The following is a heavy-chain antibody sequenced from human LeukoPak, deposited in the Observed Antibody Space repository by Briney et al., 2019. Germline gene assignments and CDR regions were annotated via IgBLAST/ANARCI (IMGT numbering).Heavy chain of an antibody. D-gene: IGHD3-10*01. CDR3: ARAVTIFVNHASGSGAYHYYMDV. CDR2: ISAYHGST. CDR1: GYTFTNYG. V-gene: IGHV1-18*01. Sequence: ASVRVSCKASGYTFTNYGISWIRQAPGQGLEWMGWISAYHGSTNYAQKLLGRVTMTRDTSTNTAYMDLTSLSSDDTAVYYCARAVTIFVNHASGSGAYHYYMDVWGKGTTVTISS. J-gene: IGHJ6*03.